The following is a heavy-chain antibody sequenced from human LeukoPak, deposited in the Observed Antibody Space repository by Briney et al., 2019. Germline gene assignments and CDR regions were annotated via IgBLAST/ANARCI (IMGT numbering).Heavy chain of an antibody. CDR2: IYPGDSDT. J-gene: IGHJ4*02. Sequence: GESLKISCKGSGYSFTSYWIGWVRQMPGKGLEWMGIIYPGDSDTRYSPSFQGQVTISADKSISTAYLQWSSLKASDTAMYYCARRLGYCSSTICSLFDYWGQGTLVTVSS. CDR3: ARRLGYCSSTICSLFDY. D-gene: IGHD2-2*01. V-gene: IGHV5-51*01. CDR1: GYSFTSYW.